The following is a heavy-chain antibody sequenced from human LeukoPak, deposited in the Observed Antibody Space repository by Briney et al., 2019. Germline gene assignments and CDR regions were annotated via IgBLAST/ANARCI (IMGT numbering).Heavy chain of an antibody. V-gene: IGHV4-34*01. CDR1: GGSFSGYY. D-gene: IGHD4-23*01. J-gene: IGHJ4*02. CDR2: INHSGGT. CDR3: ASFAYGGKGD. Sequence: PSETLSLTCTVSGGSFSGYYWSWIRQPPGKGLEWIGEINHSGGTNYNPSLKSRVTISVDTSKNQFSLKLSSVTAADTAVYYCASFAYGGKGDWGQGTLVTVSS.